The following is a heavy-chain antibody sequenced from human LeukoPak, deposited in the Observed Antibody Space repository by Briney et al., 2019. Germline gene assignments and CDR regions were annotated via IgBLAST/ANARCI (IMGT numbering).Heavy chain of an antibody. V-gene: IGHV3-74*03. CDR2: IASVGGGI. Sequence: GGSLRLSCVASGFTLRNEWTHWVRQSPGKGLVWVSRIASVGGGIMYADSVKGRFTISRDDARNTLHLQMNNLRADDTAVYYCVVGGGIYWGRGTLVTVS. D-gene: IGHD1-26*01. J-gene: IGHJ4*02. CDR1: GFTLRNEW. CDR3: VVGGGIY.